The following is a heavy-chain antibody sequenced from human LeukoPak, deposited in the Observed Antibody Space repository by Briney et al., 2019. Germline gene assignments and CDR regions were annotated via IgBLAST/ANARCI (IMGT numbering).Heavy chain of an antibody. CDR3: ARDSLHQQWLANFDY. J-gene: IGHJ4*02. Sequence: ASVKVSCKASGYTFTTYGICWVRQAPGQGLEWMGWISAYNGNTNYAQKLQGRVTISTDTSTSTAYMELRRLRSDDTAVYYCARDSLHQQWLANFDYWGQGTLVTVSS. CDR1: GYTFTTYG. V-gene: IGHV1-18*01. CDR2: ISAYNGNT. D-gene: IGHD6-19*01.